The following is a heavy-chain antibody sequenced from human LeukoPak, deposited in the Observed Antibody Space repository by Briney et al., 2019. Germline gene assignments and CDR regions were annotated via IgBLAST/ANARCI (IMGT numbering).Heavy chain of an antibody. D-gene: IGHD5-18*01. CDR3: ARLRGYSYGFPTFDI. Sequence: SETLSLTCSVSGGSISNYYWSWIRRPPGKELEGIGYIYYSGSTNYNPSLKGRVTISVGPSKKQFSLRLTSVTAADTAMYYCARLRGYSYGFPTFDIWGQGTMVTVSS. V-gene: IGHV4-59*12. CDR1: GGSISNYY. CDR2: IYYSGST. J-gene: IGHJ3*02.